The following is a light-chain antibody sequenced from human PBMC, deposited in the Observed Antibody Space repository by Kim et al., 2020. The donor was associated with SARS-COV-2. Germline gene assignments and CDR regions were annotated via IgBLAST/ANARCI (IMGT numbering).Light chain of an antibody. V-gene: IGKV1-27*01. CDR1: QGISND. Sequence: ASVGDRVTITGLASQGISNDVAWYQQKPGKVPKLLIYAASTLQSGVPSRFSGSGSGTDFALTISSMQPEDVATYYCQKYNSAPWTFGQGTKVEIK. CDR3: QKYNSAPWT. CDR2: AAS. J-gene: IGKJ1*01.